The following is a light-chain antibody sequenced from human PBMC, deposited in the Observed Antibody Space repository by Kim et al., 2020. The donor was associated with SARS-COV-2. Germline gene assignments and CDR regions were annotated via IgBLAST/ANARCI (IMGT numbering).Light chain of an antibody. CDR1: QSVGSK. Sequence: LAVSPGDRATRSCRASQSVGSKLAWYQQKPGQAPRLLIYDASTRATGIPARFSGSGSGTDFTLTINSLQSEDFAVYYCQHYNNWCTFGQGTKLEIK. V-gene: IGKV3-15*01. CDR3: QHYNNWCT. CDR2: DAS. J-gene: IGKJ2*02.